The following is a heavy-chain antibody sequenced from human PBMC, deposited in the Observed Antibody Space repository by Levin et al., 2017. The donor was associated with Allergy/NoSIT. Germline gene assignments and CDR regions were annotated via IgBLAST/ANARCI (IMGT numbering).Heavy chain of an antibody. CDR1: GFTFSSYA. Sequence: GESLKISCAASGFTFSSYAMSWVRQAPGKGLEWVSCGGESTYYADSVKGRFTISRDNSKNTLYLQMNSLRAEDTAVYYCAKGSGGSCYSSIDYWGQGTLVTVSS. V-gene: IGHV3-23*01. J-gene: IGHJ4*02. CDR3: AKGSGGSCYSSIDY. CDR2: GGEST. D-gene: IGHD2-15*01.